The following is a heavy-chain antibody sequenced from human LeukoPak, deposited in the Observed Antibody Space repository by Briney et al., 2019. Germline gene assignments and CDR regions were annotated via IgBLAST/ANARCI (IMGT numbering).Heavy chain of an antibody. Sequence: SVKVSCKASGGTFSSYAISWVRQAPGQGLEWMGGIIPIFGTANYAQKFQGRVTITADESTSTAYMELSSLRSEDTAVYYRARGSGYDVWGSYGIDYWGQGTLVTGSS. J-gene: IGHJ4*02. CDR1: GGTFSSYA. CDR3: ARGSGYDVWGSYGIDY. CDR2: IIPIFGTA. D-gene: IGHD3-16*01. V-gene: IGHV1-69*01.